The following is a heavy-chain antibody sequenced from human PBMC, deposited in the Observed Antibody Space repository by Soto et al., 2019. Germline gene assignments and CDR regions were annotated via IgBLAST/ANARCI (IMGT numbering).Heavy chain of an antibody. CDR3: ARHSARGNFGVVTPYYFDY. CDR2: IYYSGST. J-gene: IGHJ4*02. Sequence: SETLSLTCTVSGGSTSSDNYWSWIRQPPGKGLEWIGSIYYSGSTYYNPSLKSRVTISVDTSKNQFSLKLSSVTAADTAVYYCARHSARGNFGVVTPYYFDYWGQGTLVTVSS. V-gene: IGHV4-39*01. CDR1: GGSTSSDNY. D-gene: IGHD3-3*01.